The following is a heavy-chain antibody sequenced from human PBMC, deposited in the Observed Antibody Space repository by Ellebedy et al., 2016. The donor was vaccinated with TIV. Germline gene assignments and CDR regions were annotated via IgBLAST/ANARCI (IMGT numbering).Heavy chain of an antibody. CDR3: ASGCYSGVGD. D-gene: IGHD1-26*01. V-gene: IGHV3-7*03. Sequence: PGGSLRLSCAASGFTFSDFWMTWFRQAPGKGLEWVANIKQDGTEEYYVDSVKGRFTVYRDNARNTLYLQMSSLTVDDTAVYYCASGCYSGVGDWGQGTPVTVSS. CDR2: IKQDGTEE. J-gene: IGHJ4*02. CDR1: GFTFSDFW.